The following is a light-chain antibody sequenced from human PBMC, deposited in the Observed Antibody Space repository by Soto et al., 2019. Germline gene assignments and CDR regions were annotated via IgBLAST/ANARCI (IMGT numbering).Light chain of an antibody. CDR2: WAS. Sequence: DIVMTQSPDSLAVSLGESATINCKSSQSVLYSSNNKNYLAWYQQKPGQPPKLLIDWASTRESGVPDRFSGSGSGTDFTLTISSLQAEDVAVCYCQQYYSTPHTFGQGTKVEIK. CDR1: QSVLYSSNNKNY. J-gene: IGKJ1*01. CDR3: QQYYSTPHT. V-gene: IGKV4-1*01.